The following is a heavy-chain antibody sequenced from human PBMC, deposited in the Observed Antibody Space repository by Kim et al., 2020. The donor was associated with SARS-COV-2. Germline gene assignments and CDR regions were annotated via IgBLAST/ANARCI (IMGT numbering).Heavy chain of an antibody. Sequence: RTNYNPARKSRVTISVDTSKNQFSLKLSSVTAADTAVYYCARGEQQLVDYWGQGTLVTVSS. V-gene: IGHV4-59*09. CDR3: ARGEQQLVDY. CDR2: RT. J-gene: IGHJ4*02. D-gene: IGHD6-13*01.